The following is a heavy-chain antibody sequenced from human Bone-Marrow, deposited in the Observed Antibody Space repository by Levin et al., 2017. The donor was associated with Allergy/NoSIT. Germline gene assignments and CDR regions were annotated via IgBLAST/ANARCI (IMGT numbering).Heavy chain of an antibody. CDR1: GFTGLTFDDHA. CDR3: AKDVIPREARYFDS. CDR2: ISWNSDTE. J-gene: IGHJ4*02. V-gene: IGHV3-9*01. Sequence: GGSLRLSCAASGFTGLTFDDHAMHWVRQVPGKGLEWIAGISWNSDTEDYADSVKGRFTISRDNAKNHLYLQMNSLRVEDTAFYYCAKDVIPREARYFDSWGQGTLVTVSS. D-gene: IGHD2-2*02.